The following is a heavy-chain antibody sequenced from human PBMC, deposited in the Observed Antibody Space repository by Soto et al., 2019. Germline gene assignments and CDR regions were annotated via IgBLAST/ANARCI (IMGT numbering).Heavy chain of an antibody. J-gene: IGHJ4*02. D-gene: IGHD1-1*01. V-gene: IGHV1-18*01. CDR1: GYAFTTYG. CDR3: ARGRYGDY. CDR2: ISAHNGNT. Sequence: QVHLVQSGAEVKKPGASVKVSCKGSGYAFTTYGITWVRQAPGQGLEWMGWISAHNGNTNYAQKLQGRVTVTRDTSTSAAYMELRSLRSDDTAVYYCARGRYGDYWGQGALVTVSS.